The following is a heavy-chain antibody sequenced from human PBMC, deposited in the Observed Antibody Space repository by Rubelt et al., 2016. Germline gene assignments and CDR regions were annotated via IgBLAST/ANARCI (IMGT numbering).Heavy chain of an antibody. CDR2: IWLEGSNK. CDR1: GFTFSSYG. D-gene: IGHD5-18*01. CDR3: ARDLFGSYTAMVFT. V-gene: IGHV3-33*01. Sequence: QVQLVESGGGVVQPGRSLRLSCAASGFTFSSYGMHWVRQAPGKGLEWVAVIWLEGSNKYYADSVKGRFTISRDNSKNTLYLQMNSLRAEDTAVYYCARDLFGSYTAMVFTGGQGTLVTVSS. J-gene: IGHJ4*02.